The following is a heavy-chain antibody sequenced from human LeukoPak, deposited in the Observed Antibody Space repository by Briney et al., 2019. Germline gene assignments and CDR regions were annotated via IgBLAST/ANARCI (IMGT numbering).Heavy chain of an antibody. CDR1: GFTFSSYA. D-gene: IGHD2-2*01. V-gene: IGHV3-30-3*01. Sequence: GGSLRLSCAASGFTFSSYAMHWVRQAPGKGLEGVAVISYDGSNKYYADSVKGRFTISRDNSKNTLYLQMNSLRAEDTAVYYCAREPVVPAANYYYYYGMDVWGQGTTVTVSS. CDR3: AREPVVPAANYYYYYGMDV. J-gene: IGHJ6*02. CDR2: ISYDGSNK.